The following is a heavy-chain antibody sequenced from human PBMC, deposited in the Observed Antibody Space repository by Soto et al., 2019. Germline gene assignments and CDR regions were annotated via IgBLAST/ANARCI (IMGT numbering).Heavy chain of an antibody. Sequence: GSLRLSCAVSGFPLSSYSMNWVRQAPGWGLEWVSYINTGSDTIFYADSVKGRFTISRDNAKNSLDLQMNSLTAEDTAVYYCARALAGRSGFDCWGQGALVTVSS. V-gene: IGHV3-48*04. D-gene: IGHD6-19*01. CDR2: INTGSDTI. J-gene: IGHJ4*02. CDR1: GFPLSSYS. CDR3: ARALAGRSGFDC.